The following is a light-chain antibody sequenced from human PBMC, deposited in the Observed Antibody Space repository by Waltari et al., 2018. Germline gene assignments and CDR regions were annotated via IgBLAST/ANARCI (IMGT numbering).Light chain of an antibody. Sequence: QSALTQPASVSGSPGQSITISCSGTSSDIGGYNYVSWFQQSPGKAPKLMIYDVTKRRSGVSNRFSGSKSGDTASLTISGLQTEDEAEYYCSSYRSPSTWVFGGGTKLTVL. V-gene: IGLV2-14*01. J-gene: IGLJ3*02. CDR1: SSDIGGYNY. CDR3: SSYRSPSTWV. CDR2: DVT.